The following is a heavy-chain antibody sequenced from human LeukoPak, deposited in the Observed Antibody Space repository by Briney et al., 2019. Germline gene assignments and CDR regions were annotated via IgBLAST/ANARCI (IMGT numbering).Heavy chain of an antibody. D-gene: IGHD4-17*01. V-gene: IGHV4-39*07. CDR2: IYYSGNT. J-gene: IGHJ4*02. CDR3: ARVPTVTFFDY. CDR1: GGSISSSSYY. Sequence: SETLSLTCTVSGGSISSSSYYWGWIRQPPGKGLEWIGTIYYSGNTYYNPSLKSRVTISVDTSKNQFSLQLSSVTAADTAVYYCARVPTVTFFDYWGQGTLVTVSS.